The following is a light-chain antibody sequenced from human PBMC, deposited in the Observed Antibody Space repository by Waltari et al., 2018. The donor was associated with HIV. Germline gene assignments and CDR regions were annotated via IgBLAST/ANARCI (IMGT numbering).Light chain of an antibody. V-gene: IGLV2-14*01. CDR1: SSDVGNYAY. CDR2: EVS. CDR3: SSYTGSNYV. J-gene: IGLJ1*01. Sequence: QSALTQPASVSGSPGQSITISCTGTSSDVGNYAYVSWYQHHPGKAPKLMIYEVSNLPSGVSNRFSGSKSGNTASLTISGLRDDDEADYYCSSYTGSNYVFGTGTKVTVL.